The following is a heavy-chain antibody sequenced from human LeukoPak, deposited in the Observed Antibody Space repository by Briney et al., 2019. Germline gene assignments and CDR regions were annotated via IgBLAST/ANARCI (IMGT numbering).Heavy chain of an antibody. Sequence: TSETLSLTCAVYGGSFSGYYWSWIRQPPGKGLEWIGEINHSGSTNYNPSLKSRVTISVDTSKNQFSLKLSSVTAADTAVYYCARVAYYDIGGYYYYYMDVWGKGTTVTVSS. D-gene: IGHD3-22*01. V-gene: IGHV4-34*01. J-gene: IGHJ6*03. CDR1: GGSFSGYY. CDR3: ARVAYYDIGGYYYYYMDV. CDR2: INHSGST.